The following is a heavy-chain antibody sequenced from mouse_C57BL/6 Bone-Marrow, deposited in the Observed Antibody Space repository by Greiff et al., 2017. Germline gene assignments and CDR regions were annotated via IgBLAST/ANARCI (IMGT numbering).Heavy chain of an antibody. V-gene: IGHV1-75*01. J-gene: IGHJ2*01. CDR1: GYTFTDYY. CDR3: ARKDYFDY. CDR2: IFPGSGST. Sequence: VQRVESGPELVKPGASVKISCKASGYTFTDYYINWVKQRPGQGLEWIGWIFPGSGSTYYNEKFKGKATLTVDKSSTTAYMLLSSLTSEDSAVYFCARKDYFDYWGQGTTLTVSS.